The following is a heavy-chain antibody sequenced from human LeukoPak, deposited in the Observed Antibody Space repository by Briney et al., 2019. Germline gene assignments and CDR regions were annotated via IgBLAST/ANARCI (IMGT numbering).Heavy chain of an antibody. Sequence: GWINPNSGGTNYAQKFQGRVTMTRDTSISTAYMELSRLRSDDTAVYYCARSYYYDSSGLTFWGQGTLVTVSS. CDR2: INPNSGGT. CDR3: ARSYYYDSSGLTF. J-gene: IGHJ4*02. D-gene: IGHD3-22*01. V-gene: IGHV1-2*02.